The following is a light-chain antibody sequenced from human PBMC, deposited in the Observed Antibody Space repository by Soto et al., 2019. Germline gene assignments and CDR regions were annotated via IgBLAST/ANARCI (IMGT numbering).Light chain of an antibody. Sequence: EIVLTQSPGTLSLSPWERATLSCRASQSVSTNQLAWYQQKPGQAPRLLIYGASNRATGIPDRFSGSGSGTDFTLTINRLEPEDFAAYYCQQYGSSITFGQGTRLEIK. CDR2: GAS. CDR1: QSVSTNQ. J-gene: IGKJ5*01. CDR3: QQYGSSIT. V-gene: IGKV3-20*01.